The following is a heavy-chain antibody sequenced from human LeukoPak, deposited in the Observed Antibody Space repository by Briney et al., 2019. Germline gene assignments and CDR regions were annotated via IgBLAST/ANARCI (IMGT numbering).Heavy chain of an antibody. Sequence: SVKVSCKASGGTFSSYAISWVRQAPGQGLEWMGRIIPILGIANYAQKFQGRVTITADKSTSTAYMELSSLRSEDTAVYYCARSGYSSGSYYFDYWGQGTLVTVSS. CDR1: GGTFSSYA. J-gene: IGHJ4*02. D-gene: IGHD6-19*01. CDR3: ARSGYSSGSYYFDY. V-gene: IGHV1-69*04. CDR2: IIPILGIA.